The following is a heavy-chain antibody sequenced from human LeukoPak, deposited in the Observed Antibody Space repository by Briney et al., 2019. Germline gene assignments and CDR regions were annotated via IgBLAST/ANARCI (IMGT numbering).Heavy chain of an antibody. CDR2: MYYSGST. V-gene: IGHV4-61*05. CDR1: GGSISSSSYY. CDR3: ARVTARLYYDILTGYYMFDY. D-gene: IGHD3-9*01. Sequence: SETLSLTCTVSGGSISSSSYYWGWIRQPPGKGLEWIGYMYYSGSTNYNPSLKSRVTISVDTSKNQFSLKLSSVTAADTAVYYCARVTARLYYDILTGYYMFDYWGQGTLVTVSS. J-gene: IGHJ4*02.